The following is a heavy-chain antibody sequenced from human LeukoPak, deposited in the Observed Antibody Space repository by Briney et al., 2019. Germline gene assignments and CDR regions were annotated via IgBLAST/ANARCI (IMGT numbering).Heavy chain of an antibody. D-gene: IGHD3-3*01. CDR2: IYYSGST. CDR1: GGSNSSSSYY. J-gene: IGHJ5*02. CDR3: ARLRIYDFWSGYYSRWFDP. Sequence: PSETLSLTCTVSGGSNSSSSYYWGWIRQPPGKGLEWIGSIYYSGSTYYNPSLKSRVTISVDTSKNQFSLKLSSVTAADTAVYYCARLRIYDFWSGYYSRWFDPWGQGTLVTVSS. V-gene: IGHV4-39*01.